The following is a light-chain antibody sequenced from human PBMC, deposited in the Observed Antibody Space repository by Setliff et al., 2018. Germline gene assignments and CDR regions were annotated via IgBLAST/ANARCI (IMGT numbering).Light chain of an antibody. CDR1: SNDIGAYKF. J-gene: IGLJ1*01. CDR2: EVT. V-gene: IGLV2-8*01. CDR3: SSYVASYNPYV. Sequence: QSVLTQPPSASGSPGQSLTISCTGTSNDIGAYKFVSWYQQHPGKPPRLIIYEVTKRPSGVPERFSGSKSGNTASLTVSGLQAEDEADYYCSSYVASYNPYVFGTGTKGTVL.